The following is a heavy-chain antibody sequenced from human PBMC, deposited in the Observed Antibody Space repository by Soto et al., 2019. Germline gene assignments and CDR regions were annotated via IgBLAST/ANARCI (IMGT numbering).Heavy chain of an antibody. Sequence: QITLKESGPTLVKRTQTLTLTCTFSGFSLSENGVGVCWIRQHPGKSLEWLALIYWDDEKIYSPSLKTRLTITKDTSKNQVLLTMTNMDPVDTATYYCAHRLTWDAFDIWGQGTMVTVSS. J-gene: IGHJ3*02. CDR1: GFSLSENGVG. V-gene: IGHV2-5*02. CDR3: AHRLTWDAFDI. CDR2: IYWDDEK. D-gene: IGHD1-26*01.